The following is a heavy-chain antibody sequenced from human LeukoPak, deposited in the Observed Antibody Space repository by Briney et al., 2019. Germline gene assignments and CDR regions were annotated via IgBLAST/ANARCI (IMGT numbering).Heavy chain of an antibody. V-gene: IGHV4-34*01. D-gene: IGHD6-13*01. CDR1: GGSFSGYY. Sequence: SETLSLTCAVYGGSFSGYYWSWIRQPPGKGLEWIGEINHSGSTNYNPSLKSRVTISVDTSKNQFSLKLSSVTAADTAVYYCARGVLSPGSSWYTDYWGREPWSPSPQ. J-gene: IGHJ4*02. CDR3: ARGVLSPGSSWYTDY. CDR2: INHSGST.